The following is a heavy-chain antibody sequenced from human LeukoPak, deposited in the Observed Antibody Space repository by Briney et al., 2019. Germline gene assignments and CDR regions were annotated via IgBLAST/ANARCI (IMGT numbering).Heavy chain of an antibody. Sequence: SEALSLTCTVSGGSISSGDYYWSWIRQPPGKGLECIGNIYYSGSTYYNPSLKSRVTISVDTSKNQFSLKLSSVTAADTAVYYCARVFLVDIVATRCDAFDIWGQGTMVTVSS. J-gene: IGHJ3*02. V-gene: IGHV4-30-4*08. D-gene: IGHD5-12*01. CDR1: GGSISSGDYY. CDR2: IYYSGST. CDR3: ARVFLVDIVATRCDAFDI.